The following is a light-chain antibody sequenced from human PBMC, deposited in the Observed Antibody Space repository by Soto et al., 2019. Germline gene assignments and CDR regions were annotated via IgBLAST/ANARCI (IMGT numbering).Light chain of an antibody. CDR3: QQYDNWLRT. CDR1: QSVKNN. J-gene: IGKJ1*01. CDR2: GAS. Sequence: EIVLTQSPATLSVSPGERATLSCRASQSVKNNLAWYQQKPGQAPRLLIYGASTRATDIPARFTGSASGTEFTLTITRLQSEDFAAYYCQQYDNWLRTFGQGTKVEIK. V-gene: IGKV3-15*01.